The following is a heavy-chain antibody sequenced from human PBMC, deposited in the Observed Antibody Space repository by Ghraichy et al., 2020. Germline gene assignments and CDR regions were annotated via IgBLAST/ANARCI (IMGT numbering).Heavy chain of an antibody. V-gene: IGHV4-34*01. CDR1: GGSFSGYY. CDR2: INHSGST. J-gene: IGHJ6*02. CDR3: ARGVIVVVITSYYYYYGMDV. Sequence: SQTLSLTCAVYGGSFSGYYWSWIRQPPGKGLEWIGEINHSGSTNYNPSLKSRVTISVDTSKNQFSLKLSSVTAADTAVYYCARGVIVVVITSYYYYYGMDVWGQGTTVTVSS. D-gene: IGHD3-22*01.